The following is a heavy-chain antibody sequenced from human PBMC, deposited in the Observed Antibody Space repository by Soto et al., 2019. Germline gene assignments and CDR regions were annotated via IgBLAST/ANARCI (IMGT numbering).Heavy chain of an antibody. CDR1: GFTFSSYA. CDR2: ISGSGGST. V-gene: IGHV3-23*01. Sequence: GGSLRLSCAASGFTFSSYAMSWVRQAPGKGLEWVSAISGSGGSTYYADSVKGRFTISRDNSKNTLYLQMNSLRAEDTAVYYCAKAPPTYSGYGRDYYYYYYMDVWGKGTTVTVSS. D-gene: IGHD5-12*01. J-gene: IGHJ6*03. CDR3: AKAPPTYSGYGRDYYYYYYMDV.